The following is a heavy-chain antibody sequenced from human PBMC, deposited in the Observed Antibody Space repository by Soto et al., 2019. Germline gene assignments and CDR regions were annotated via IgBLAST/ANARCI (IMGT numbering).Heavy chain of an antibody. V-gene: IGHV1-8*01. CDR1: GYTFTRHD. D-gene: IGHD1-26*01. CDR2: MNPNSGET. CDR3: ARGIVGGSTRAFDL. J-gene: IGHJ3*01. Sequence: ASVKVSCKASGYTFTRHDVNWVRLVPGQGPEWVGWMNPNSGETGYAQIFQGRVKMTRDTSISTAYMEVSSLRSGDTAIYFCARGIVGGSTRAFDLWGQGTMVTVSS.